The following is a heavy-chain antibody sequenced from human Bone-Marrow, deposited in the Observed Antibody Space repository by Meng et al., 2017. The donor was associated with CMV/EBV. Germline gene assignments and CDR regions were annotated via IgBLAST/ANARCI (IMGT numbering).Heavy chain of an antibody. J-gene: IGHJ6*02. CDR2: TYYRSKCYD. Sequence: SQTLSLTCAISGDSVSSNSAAWNWIRQSPSRGLEWLGRTYYRSKCYDDYAMAVKSRITINPATSKNQFSLQLNSVTPEDTAVYYCAKSSSRDPYYYYGMDVWGQGTTVTVSS. V-gene: IGHV6-1*01. CDR1: GDSVSSNSAA. CDR3: AKSSSRDPYYYYGMDV. D-gene: IGHD6-6*01.